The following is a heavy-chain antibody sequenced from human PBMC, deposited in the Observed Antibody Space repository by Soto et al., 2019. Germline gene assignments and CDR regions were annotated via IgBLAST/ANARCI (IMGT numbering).Heavy chain of an antibody. J-gene: IGHJ4*02. CDR1: GGFLSSGGYY. V-gene: IGHV4-31*03. CDR3: ARDRGGIPDY. Sequence: PSETLSLTCTVSGGFLSSGGYYWSWIRQHPGKGFEWIGYIDYSGSTFSNPSLQSRVSISVDTSKSQFSLKLSSVTAADTAVYYCARDRGGIPDYWGQGTLVTVSS. CDR2: IDYSGST. D-gene: IGHD6-13*01.